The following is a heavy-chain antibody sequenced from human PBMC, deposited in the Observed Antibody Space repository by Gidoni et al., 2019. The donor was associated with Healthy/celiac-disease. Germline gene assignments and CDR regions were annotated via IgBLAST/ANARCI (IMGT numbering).Heavy chain of an antibody. J-gene: IGHJ4*02. CDR3: ARRQYCGGDCYGYYFDY. V-gene: IGHV3-7*01. Sequence: GFTFSSYWMSWVRQAPGKGLEWVANIKQDGSEKYYVDSVKGRFTISRDNAKNSLYLQMNSLRAEDTAVYYCARRQYCGGDCYGYYFDYWGQGTLVTVSS. CDR2: IKQDGSEK. D-gene: IGHD2-21*02. CDR1: GFTFSSYW.